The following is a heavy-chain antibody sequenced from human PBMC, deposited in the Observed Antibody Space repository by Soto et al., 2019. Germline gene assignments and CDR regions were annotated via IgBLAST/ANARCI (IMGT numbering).Heavy chain of an antibody. CDR2: IKEDGTEK. Sequence: EVQLVQSGGGLVQSGGSLRLSCAASGLTLSTHWMSWVRQAPGKGLEWVANIKEDGTEKYYIDSVKGRFTISRDNAKNSLFLQMNSLRVEDTAVYYCARDDAGFAYWGQGTQVTVSS. V-gene: IGHV3-7*01. CDR1: GLTLSTHW. CDR3: ARDDAGFAY. J-gene: IGHJ4*02.